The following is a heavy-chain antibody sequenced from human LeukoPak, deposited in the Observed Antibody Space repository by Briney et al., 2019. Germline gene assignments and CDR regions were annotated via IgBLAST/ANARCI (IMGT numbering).Heavy chain of an antibody. D-gene: IGHD2-15*01. CDR3: AKYLVEGVAYFDY. CDR1: GFTFSSYS. J-gene: IGHJ4*02. CDR2: ISSSSSYI. Sequence: GGSLRLSCAASGFTFSSYSMNWVRQAPGKGLEWVSSISSSSSYIYYADSVKGRFTISRDNAKNSLYLQMNSLRAEDTAVYYCAKYLVEGVAYFDYWGQGTLVTVSS. V-gene: IGHV3-21*01.